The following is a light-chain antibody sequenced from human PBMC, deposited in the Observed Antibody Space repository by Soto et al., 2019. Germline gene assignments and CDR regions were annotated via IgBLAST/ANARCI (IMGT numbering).Light chain of an antibody. CDR1: QSLSSY. Sequence: EIVLTQSPATLSLSPGERATLSCRASQSLSSYLAWYQQKPGQAPRLLIYDASNRATGIPARFSGSGSGPDFTLTISSLDPEDFAVYYCQQRTNWLTFGGGTTVEIK. V-gene: IGKV3-11*01. CDR2: DAS. CDR3: QQRTNWLT. J-gene: IGKJ4*01.